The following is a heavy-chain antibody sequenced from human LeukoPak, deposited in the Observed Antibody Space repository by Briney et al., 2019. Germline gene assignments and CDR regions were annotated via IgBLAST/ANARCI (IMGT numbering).Heavy chain of an antibody. CDR2: FDPEDGET. CDR1: GYTLTELS. Sequence: ASVKVSCKVSGYTLTELSMHWVRQAPGKGLEWMGGFDPEDGETIYAQKFQGRVTMTEDTSTDTAYMELSSLRSEDTAVYYCASLMPRHDFRSGYYRDYWGQGTLVTVSS. J-gene: IGHJ4*02. V-gene: IGHV1-24*01. D-gene: IGHD3-3*01. CDR3: ASLMPRHDFRSGYYRDY.